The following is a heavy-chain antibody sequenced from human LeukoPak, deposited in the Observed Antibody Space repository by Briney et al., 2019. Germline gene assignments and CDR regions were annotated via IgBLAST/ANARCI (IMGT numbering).Heavy chain of an antibody. V-gene: IGHV4-34*01. J-gene: IGHJ4*02. CDR3: ARGVKGSGGSGWYRPGNFDY. CDR2: INHSGST. CDR1: GGSFSGYY. D-gene: IGHD6-19*01. Sequence: SETLSLTCAVYGGSFSGYYWSWIRQPPGKGLEWIGEINHSGSTNYNPSLKSRVTISVDTSKNQFSLKLSSVTAADTAVYYCARGVKGSGGSGWYRPGNFDYWGQGTLVTVSS.